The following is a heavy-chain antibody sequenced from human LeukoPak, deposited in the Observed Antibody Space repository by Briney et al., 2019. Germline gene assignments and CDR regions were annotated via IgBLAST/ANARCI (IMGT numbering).Heavy chain of an antibody. Sequence: GRSLRLSCAASGFTFSSYGMHWVRQAPGKGLEWVAVISYDGSNKYYADSVKGRFTISRDNSKNTLYLQMNSLRPEDTAVYYCAKVVWSFIAVAGYGMDVWGQGTTVTVSS. V-gene: IGHV3-30*18. J-gene: IGHJ6*02. D-gene: IGHD6-19*01. CDR2: ISYDGSNK. CDR3: AKVVWSFIAVAGYGMDV. CDR1: GFTFSSYG.